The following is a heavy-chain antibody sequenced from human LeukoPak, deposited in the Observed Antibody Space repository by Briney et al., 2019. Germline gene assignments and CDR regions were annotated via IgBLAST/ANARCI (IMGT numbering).Heavy chain of an antibody. J-gene: IGHJ4*02. CDR3: VRHLSDITSCPNY. CDR1: GYSFSSYW. D-gene: IGHD2-2*01. Sequence: GESLKISCKGSGYSFSSYWIAWVRQMPGKGLECMGIIYPGDSDTTYSPSFQGQVTISADKSIRTAYLQWNSLKASDTAIYYCVRHLSDITSCPNYWGPGTLITVAS. CDR2: IYPGDSDT. V-gene: IGHV5-51*01.